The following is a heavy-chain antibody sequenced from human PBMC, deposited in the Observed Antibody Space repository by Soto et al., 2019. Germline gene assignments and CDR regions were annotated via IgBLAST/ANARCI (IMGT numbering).Heavy chain of an antibody. V-gene: IGHV3-21*01. Sequence: EVQLVESGGGLVKPGGSLRLSCAASGFTFSSYSMNWVRQAPGKGLEWVSSISSSSSYIYYADSVKGRFTISRDNAKNSLYLQMNSLRAEDTAVYYCARATTNTIWFGDFSAAEIDYWGQGTLVTVSS. CDR3: ARATTNTIWFGDFSAAEIDY. CDR2: ISSSSSYI. D-gene: IGHD3-10*01. J-gene: IGHJ4*02. CDR1: GFTFSSYS.